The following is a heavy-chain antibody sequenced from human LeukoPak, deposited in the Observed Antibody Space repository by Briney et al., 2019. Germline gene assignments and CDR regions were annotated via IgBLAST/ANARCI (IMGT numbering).Heavy chain of an antibody. V-gene: IGHV4-4*02. CDR1: GGSISSSNW. CDR3: ARGEWLRAFDY. Sequence: SETLSLTRAVSGGSISSSNWWSWVRQPPGKGLEWIGEIYHSGSINYNPSLKSRVTISVDKPKNQFSLNLSSVTAADTAVYYCARGEWLRAFDYWGQGTLVTVSS. CDR2: IYHSGSI. J-gene: IGHJ4*02. D-gene: IGHD5-12*01.